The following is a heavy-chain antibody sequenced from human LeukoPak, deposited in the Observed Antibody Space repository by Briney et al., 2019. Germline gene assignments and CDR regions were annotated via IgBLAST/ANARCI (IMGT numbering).Heavy chain of an antibody. CDR3: ARDQEDYYYGMDV. CDR2: IYYSGST. Sequence: PSETLSLTCTVSGGSISSGDYYWSWIRQPPGKSLEWIGYIYYSGSTYYNPSLKSRVTISVDASKNQFSLKLSSVTAADTAVYYCARDQEDYYYGMDVWGQGTTVTVSS. J-gene: IGHJ6*02. CDR1: GGSISSGDYY. V-gene: IGHV4-30-4*01.